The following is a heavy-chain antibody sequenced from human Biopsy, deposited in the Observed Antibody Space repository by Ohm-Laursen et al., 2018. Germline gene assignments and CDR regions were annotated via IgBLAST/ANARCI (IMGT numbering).Heavy chain of an antibody. J-gene: IGHJ3*02. CDR1: RDSISNYY. CDR3: ARDRHTLYGDFENAFDI. CDR2: IYYTGST. Sequence: SETLSLTCTVSRDSISNYYWTWIRQSPGKGLEWIGYIYYTGSTNYNPSVKSRVTISVDTSKNQFSLKLNSVTAADTAVYFCARDRHTLYGDFENAFDIWGQGTMVTVSS. V-gene: IGHV4-59*01. D-gene: IGHD4-17*01.